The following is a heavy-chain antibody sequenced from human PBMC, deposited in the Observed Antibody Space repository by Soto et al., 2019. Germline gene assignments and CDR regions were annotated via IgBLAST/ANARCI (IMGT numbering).Heavy chain of an antibody. CDR2: IWYDGSNK. J-gene: IGHJ4*02. D-gene: IGHD6-13*01. CDR1: GFTFSSYG. CDR3: ARDSGYSSSWSDY. Sequence: QVQLVESGGGVVQPGRSLRLSCAASGFTFSSYGMHWVRQAPGKGLEWVAVIWYDGSNKYYADSVKGRFTISRDNFKNTLYLQMNSLRAEDTAVYYCARDSGYSSSWSDYWGQGTLVTVSS. V-gene: IGHV3-33*01.